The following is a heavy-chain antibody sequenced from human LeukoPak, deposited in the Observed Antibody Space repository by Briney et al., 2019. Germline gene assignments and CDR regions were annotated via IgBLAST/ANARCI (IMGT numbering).Heavy chain of an antibody. D-gene: IGHD1-1*01. CDR3: ARGPRTTGTTYYYYGMDV. V-gene: IGHV1-69*06. CDR2: IIPIFGTA. Sequence: ASVQVSCKASGGTFSSYAISWVGPAAGRGRAWMGGIIPIFGTAHYAQKFQGRVTITADKSTSTAYMELSSLRSEDTAVYYCARGPRTTGTTYYYYGMDVWGKGTTVTVSS. CDR1: GGTFSSYA. J-gene: IGHJ6*04.